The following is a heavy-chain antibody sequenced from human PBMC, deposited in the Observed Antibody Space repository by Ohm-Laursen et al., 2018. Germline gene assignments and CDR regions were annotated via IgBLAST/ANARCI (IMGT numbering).Heavy chain of an antibody. Sequence: SSVKVSCKTSGYTFTDYDVHWVRQAPGQGLEWMGIFNPRDGSTSYAQRFQGRVTMTRDTSTSTVYMDLSSLRSEDTAVYYCAGDFGGVSGSDYWGQGTLVTVSS. CDR2: FNPRDGST. J-gene: IGHJ4*02. CDR1: GYTFTDYD. D-gene: IGHD2-8*02. V-gene: IGHV1-46*01. CDR3: AGDFGGVSGSDY.